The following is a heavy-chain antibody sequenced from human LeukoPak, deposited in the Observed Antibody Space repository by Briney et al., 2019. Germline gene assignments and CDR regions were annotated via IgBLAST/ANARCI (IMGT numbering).Heavy chain of an antibody. J-gene: IGHJ4*02. CDR3: SRGSGWLSVY. CDR2: ISGGTT. D-gene: IGHD6-19*01. V-gene: IGHV3-49*04. CDR1: GFTFGSYA. Sequence: PGGSLRLSCAASGFTFGSYAMYWVRQAPGKGLEWIGFISGGTTEYAASVKGRFTISRDDSTSIAYLQMNSLTTEDTAVYYCSRGSGWLSVYWGQGTLVTVSS.